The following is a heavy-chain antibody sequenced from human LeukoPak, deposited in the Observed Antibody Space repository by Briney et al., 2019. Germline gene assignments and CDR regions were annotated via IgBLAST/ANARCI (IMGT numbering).Heavy chain of an antibody. Sequence: GRSLRLSCVASAFTFSIYGMHWVRQAPGKGLEGVAVISYDGSKTYYADSVKGRFTISRDNSKNTLYLQMNSLRAEDTAVYYCASPGGYDFWSGPFDYWGQGTLVTVSS. J-gene: IGHJ4*02. V-gene: IGHV3-30*03. CDR1: AFTFSIYG. CDR2: ISYDGSKT. D-gene: IGHD3-3*01. CDR3: ASPGGYDFWSGPFDY.